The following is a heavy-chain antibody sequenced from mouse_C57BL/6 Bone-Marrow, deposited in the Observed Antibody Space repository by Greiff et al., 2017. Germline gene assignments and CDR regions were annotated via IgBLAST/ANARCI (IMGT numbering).Heavy chain of an antibody. Sequence: EVQRVESVPELVKPGASVKIPCKASGYTFTDYNMDWVKQSHGKSLEWIGDINPNNGGTIYNQKFKGKATLTVDKSSSTAYMELRSLTSEDTAVYYCARVGRALYAMDYWGQGTSVTVSA. CDR1: GYTFTDYN. V-gene: IGHV1-18*01. CDR3: ARVGRALYAMDY. D-gene: IGHD4-1*01. J-gene: IGHJ4*01. CDR2: INPNNGGT.